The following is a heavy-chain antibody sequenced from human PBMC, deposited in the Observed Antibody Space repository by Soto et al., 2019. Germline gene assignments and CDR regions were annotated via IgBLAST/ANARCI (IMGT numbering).Heavy chain of an antibody. J-gene: IGHJ5*02. V-gene: IGHV4-39*01. Sequence: SETLSLTCTVSGGSISSSSYYWGWIRQPPGKGLEWIGSIYYSGSTYYNPSLKSRVTISVDTSKNQFSLKLSSVTAADTAVYYCASPPWYSSSYNWFDPWGQGTLVTVS. CDR2: IYYSGST. D-gene: IGHD6-13*01. CDR3: ASPPWYSSSYNWFDP. CDR1: GGSISSSSYY.